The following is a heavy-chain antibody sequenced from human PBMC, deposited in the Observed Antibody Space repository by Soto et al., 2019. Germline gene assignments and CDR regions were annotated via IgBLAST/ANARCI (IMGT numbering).Heavy chain of an antibody. Sequence: PGGSLRLSCAASGFTFSSYAMHWVRQAPGKGLEWVAVISYDGSNKYYADSVKGRFTISRDNSKNTLYPQMNSLRAEDTAVYYWARRDALWYPSEVWGQGTTVTVSS. J-gene: IGHJ6*01. V-gene: IGHV3-30-3*01. D-gene: IGHD3-10*01. CDR1: GFTFSSYA. CDR3: ARRDALWYPSEV. CDR2: ISYDGSNK.